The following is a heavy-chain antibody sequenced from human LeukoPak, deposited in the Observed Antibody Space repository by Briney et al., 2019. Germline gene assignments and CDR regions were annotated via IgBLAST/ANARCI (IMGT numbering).Heavy chain of an antibody. D-gene: IGHD3-22*01. CDR2: IKQDGSEK. J-gene: IGHJ3*02. V-gene: IGHV3-7*01. Sequence: GSLRLSCAASGFTFSSYWMSWVRQAPGKGLEWVANIKQDGSEKYYVDSVKGRFTISRDNAKNSLYLQMNSLRAEDTAVYYCARDRPPYYYDSSGNDAFDIWGQGTMVTVSS. CDR1: GFTFSSYW. CDR3: ARDRPPYYYDSSGNDAFDI.